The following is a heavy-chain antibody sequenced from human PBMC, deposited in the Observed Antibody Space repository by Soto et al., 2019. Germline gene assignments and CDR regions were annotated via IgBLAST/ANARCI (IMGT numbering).Heavy chain of an antibody. CDR2: IIPILGIA. J-gene: IGHJ6*02. V-gene: IGHV1-69*02. D-gene: IGHD2-2*02. CDR3: ATLKGVPAAILYYGMDV. CDR1: GGTFSSYT. Sequence: QVQLVQSGAEVKKPGSSVKVSCKASGGTFSSYTISWVRQAPGQGLEWMGRIIPILGIANYAQKFQGRVTLTADKPTSTAYMELSSLRSEDTAVYYCATLKGVPAAILYYGMDVWGQGTTVTVSS.